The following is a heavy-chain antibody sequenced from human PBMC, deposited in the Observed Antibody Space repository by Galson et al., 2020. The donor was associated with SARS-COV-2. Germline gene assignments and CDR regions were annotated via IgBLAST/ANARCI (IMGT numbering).Heavy chain of an antibody. D-gene: IGHD4-17*01. Sequence: VAVKVSRKASGYTFTSHGNSRVRQAPGQGLEWMGWNSAYKGNTNYAQKLQGRVTMTTDTSTSTAYMELRSLRSDDTAVYYCARSPRSTVHFDYWGQGTLVTVSS. J-gene: IGHJ4*02. CDR2: NSAYKGNT. V-gene: IGHV1-18*04. CDR3: ARSPRSTVHFDY. CDR1: GYTFTSHG.